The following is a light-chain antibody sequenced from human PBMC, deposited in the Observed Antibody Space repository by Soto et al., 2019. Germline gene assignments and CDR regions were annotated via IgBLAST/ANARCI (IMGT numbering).Light chain of an antibody. Sequence: EVVVTQSPGTLSLSPGERATLSCRASQSVTSDYLAWYQQKPGQSPRLLMSGASRRATGVPDRFSGSVSGTDFTLTISRLEPEDFAVYYCQHYGHALWAFGQGTKVEIK. V-gene: IGKV3-20*01. CDR2: GAS. CDR3: QHYGHALWA. CDR1: QSVTSDY. J-gene: IGKJ1*01.